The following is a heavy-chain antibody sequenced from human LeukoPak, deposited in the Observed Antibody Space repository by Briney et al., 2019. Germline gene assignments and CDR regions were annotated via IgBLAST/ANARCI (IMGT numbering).Heavy chain of an antibody. V-gene: IGHV4-59*08. CDR3: ARRGSSGYVNSD. J-gene: IGHJ4*02. Sequence: PSETLSLTCTVSDGSISSNYWSWIRQPPGKGLERIGHIYYRGSTNYNPSLKSRVTISVDTSKNQLSLKLSSVTAADTAVYYCARRGSSGYVNSDWGQGTLVTVSS. D-gene: IGHD3-22*01. CDR1: DGSISSNY. CDR2: IYYRGST.